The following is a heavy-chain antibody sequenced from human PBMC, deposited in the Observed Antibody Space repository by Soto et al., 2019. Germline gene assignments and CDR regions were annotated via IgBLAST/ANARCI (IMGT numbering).Heavy chain of an antibody. Sequence: GASVKVSCKASGYTFTSYGISWVRQAPGQGLEWVGWISAYNGNTNYAQKLQGRVTMTTDTSTSTAYMELRSLRSDDTAVYYCARDSPGPPEAWFDPWGQGTLVTVSS. CDR3: ARDSPGPPEAWFDP. J-gene: IGHJ5*02. CDR1: GYTFTSYG. CDR2: ISAYNGNT. V-gene: IGHV1-18*01.